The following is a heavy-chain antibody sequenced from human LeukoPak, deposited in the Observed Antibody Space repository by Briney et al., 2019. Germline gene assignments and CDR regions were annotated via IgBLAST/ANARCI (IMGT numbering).Heavy chain of an antibody. D-gene: IGHD4-11*01. V-gene: IGHV3-33*08. J-gene: IGHJ4*01. CDR3: ARDAQRGFDYSNSLKY. CDR1: GFTFSSYW. CDR2: IWSDGTNR. Sequence: GGSLRLSCAASGFTFSSYWMSWVRQAPGKGLEWVAVIWSDGTNRFYADSVKGRFTISRDNSQNTVFLQMDSLRVKDTAIYYCARDAQRGFDYSNSLKYWGHGTLVTVSS.